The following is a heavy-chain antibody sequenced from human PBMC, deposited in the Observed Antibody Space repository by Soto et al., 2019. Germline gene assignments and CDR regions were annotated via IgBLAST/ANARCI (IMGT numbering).Heavy chain of an antibody. Sequence: GGSLRLSCAASGFTFSNFEMHWVRQAPGKGLEWVSYINTAGSTKYYAESVKGLFTISRDNARNSLFLQMNSLRAEDTAVYYCARAECSSPDCLTAYYSYGLDVWGQGSTVTVSS. J-gene: IGHJ6*02. V-gene: IGHV3-48*03. CDR1: GFTFSNFE. CDR2: INTAGSTK. CDR3: ARAECSSPDCLTAYYSYGLDV. D-gene: IGHD3-9*01.